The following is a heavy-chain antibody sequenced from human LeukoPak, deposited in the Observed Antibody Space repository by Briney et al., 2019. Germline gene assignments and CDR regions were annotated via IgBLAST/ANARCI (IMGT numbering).Heavy chain of an antibody. CDR2: ISRSGGT. Sequence: SGTLSLTCSVSGDSISSSNWWSWVRQPPGKGLEWIGEISRSGGTNYNPSLRSRVTISVDQSKNHFSLKLSSVTAADTAVYYCARGSWNHFDYWGQGTLVTVSS. V-gene: IGHV4-4*02. CDR3: ARGSWNHFDY. D-gene: IGHD1-1*01. J-gene: IGHJ4*02. CDR1: GDSISSSNW.